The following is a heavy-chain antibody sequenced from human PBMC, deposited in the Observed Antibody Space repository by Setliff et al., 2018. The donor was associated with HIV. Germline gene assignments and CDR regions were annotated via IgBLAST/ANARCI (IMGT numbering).Heavy chain of an antibody. V-gene: IGHV1-2*02. Sequence: ASVKVSCKTSGYTSTASYLHWVRQAPGQGLQWMGWMHPNSGATKYAQKFRDRVTLTGDTSISTASMELSSLKSDDTAMYYCATSTSRFFWNGFYQGGFGSRNSHSFENWGQGTLVTVSS. CDR1: GYTSTASY. D-gene: IGHD3-3*01. CDR3: ATSTSRFFWNGFYQGGFGSRNSHSFEN. J-gene: IGHJ4*02. CDR2: MHPNSGAT.